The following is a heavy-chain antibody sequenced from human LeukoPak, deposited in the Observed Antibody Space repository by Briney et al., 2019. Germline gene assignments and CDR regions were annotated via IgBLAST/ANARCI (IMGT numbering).Heavy chain of an antibody. Sequence: GGSLRLSCAASGFTFSSYAMHWVRQAPGKGLEWVSAISGSGGSTYYADSVKGRFTISRDNSKNTLYLQMNSLRAEDTAVYYCAKRGIVVVPAANDYWGQGTLVTVSS. CDR3: AKRGIVVVPAANDY. V-gene: IGHV3-23*01. J-gene: IGHJ4*02. CDR2: ISGSGGST. CDR1: GFTFSSYA. D-gene: IGHD2-2*01.